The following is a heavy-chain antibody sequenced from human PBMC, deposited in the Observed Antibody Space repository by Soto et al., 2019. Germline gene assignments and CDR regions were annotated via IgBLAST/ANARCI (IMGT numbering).Heavy chain of an antibody. D-gene: IGHD6-19*01. CDR3: AKEDTSSGSLDY. J-gene: IGHJ4*02. V-gene: IGHV3-23*01. CDR2: ISDSGATT. CDR1: GFGFSDFG. Sequence: PGGSLRLSCAASGFGFSDFGMTWVRQAPGKGLEWVSGISDSGATTYYADSVRGRFTISRDNSKNTLYLQMKSLRAEDSASYYCAKEDTSSGSLDYWGQGALVTVSS.